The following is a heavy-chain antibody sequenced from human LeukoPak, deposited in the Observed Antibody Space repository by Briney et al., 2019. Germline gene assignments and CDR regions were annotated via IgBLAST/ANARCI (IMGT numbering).Heavy chain of an antibody. Sequence: SVKVSCKASGGTFSSYATSWVRQAPGQGLEWMGGIIPIFGTANYAQKFQGRVTITADESTSTAYMELSSLRSEDTAVYYCARADYYDSSGYSIYFDYWGQGTLVTVSS. CDR1: GGTFSSYA. CDR2: IIPIFGTA. V-gene: IGHV1-69*13. D-gene: IGHD3-22*01. CDR3: ARADYYDSSGYSIYFDY. J-gene: IGHJ4*02.